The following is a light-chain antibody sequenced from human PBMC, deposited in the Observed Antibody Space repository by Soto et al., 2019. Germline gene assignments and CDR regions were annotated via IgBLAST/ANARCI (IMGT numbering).Light chain of an antibody. CDR3: QQYNNWPFVT. J-gene: IGKJ2*01. V-gene: IGKV3-15*01. CDR2: GAS. Sequence: EIVMTQSPATLSVSPGERATLSCRASQSVSSNLAWYQQKPGQAPRLLIYGASTRATGIPARFSGSGSGTEFTHTISSLQSEDFAVYYCQQYNNWPFVTFGQGTKLEIK. CDR1: QSVSSN.